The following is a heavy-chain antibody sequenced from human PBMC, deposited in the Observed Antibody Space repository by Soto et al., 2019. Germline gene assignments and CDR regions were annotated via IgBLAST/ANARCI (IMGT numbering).Heavy chain of an antibody. CDR3: AKLAGYSYGFLPLDV. V-gene: IGHV3-23*01. CDR1: GFTFSSYA. CDR2: ISGSGGST. Sequence: GGSLRLSCEASGFTFSSYAMSWVRQAPGKGLEWVSSISGSGGSTYYADSVKGRFTISRDNSKNTLYVQMNSLRAEDTAVYYCAKLAGYSYGFLPLDVWGQGTTVTVSS. D-gene: IGHD5-18*01. J-gene: IGHJ6*02.